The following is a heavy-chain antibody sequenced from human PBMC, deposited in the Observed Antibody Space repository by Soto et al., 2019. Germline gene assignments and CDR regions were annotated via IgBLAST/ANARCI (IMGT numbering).Heavy chain of an antibody. V-gene: IGHV1-69*13. CDR2: IIPIFGTA. J-gene: IGHJ3*02. CDR3: ARTPSPYYYDSSGYYNAFDI. CDR1: GGTFSSYA. Sequence: ASVKVSCKASGGTFSSYAISWLRQAPGQGLEWMGGIIPIFGTANYAQKFQGRVTITADESTSTAYMELSSLRSEDTAVYYCARTPSPYYYDSSGYYNAFDIWGQGTMVTVSS. D-gene: IGHD3-22*01.